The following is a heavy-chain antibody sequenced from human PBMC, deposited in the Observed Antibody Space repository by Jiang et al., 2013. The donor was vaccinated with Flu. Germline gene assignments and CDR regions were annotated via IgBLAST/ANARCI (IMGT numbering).Heavy chain of an antibody. CDR1: GDSIRSYY. CDR2: IYYSGST. J-gene: IGHJ4*01. V-gene: IGHV4-59*01. D-gene: IGHD3-22*01. Sequence: GSGLVKPSETLSLTCTVSGDSIRSYYWSWIRQPPGKGLEWIGYIYYSGSTNYNPSLKSRVTISVDTSKNQFSLKLSSVTAADTAVYYCARDRSFRGRKWLSPHDEPYYFDYWG. CDR3: ARDRSFRGRKWLSPHDEPYYFDY.